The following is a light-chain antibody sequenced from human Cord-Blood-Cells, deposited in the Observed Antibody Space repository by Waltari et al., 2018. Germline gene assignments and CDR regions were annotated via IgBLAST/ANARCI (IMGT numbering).Light chain of an antibody. V-gene: IGKV1-33*01. Sequence: DIQMTQSPSSLSASVGDRVTITCQASQDISNYLNWYQQKPGKVPKLLIYDASNLETGVPSRFSGSGSGTDFTFTISSLQPEDIATYYCQQYDNLITFGQGTRLEIK. J-gene: IGKJ5*01. CDR2: DAS. CDR3: QQYDNLIT. CDR1: QDISNY.